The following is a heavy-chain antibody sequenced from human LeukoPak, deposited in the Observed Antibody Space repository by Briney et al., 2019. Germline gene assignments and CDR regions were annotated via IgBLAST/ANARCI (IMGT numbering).Heavy chain of an antibody. D-gene: IGHD3-22*01. CDR3: ARVVYDSSTYPKSYFDF. Sequence: SETLSLTCTVSGGPISSSSYYWGWIRQPPGKGLEWIGSIYYSGSTYYNPSLKSRVTISVDTSKNQFSLKLSSVTAADTAVYYCARVVYDSSTYPKSYFDFWGQGTLVTVSS. J-gene: IGHJ4*02. V-gene: IGHV4-39*07. CDR1: GGPISSSSYY. CDR2: IYYSGST.